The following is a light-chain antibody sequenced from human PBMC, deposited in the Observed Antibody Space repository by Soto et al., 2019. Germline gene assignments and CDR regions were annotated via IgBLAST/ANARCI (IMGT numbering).Light chain of an antibody. J-gene: IGKJ5*01. Sequence: IQMTQSPSSLSASVGDRVTITCQASQDISNYLNWYQQKLGKAPKLLIYDASNLKTGVPSRFSGSGSGTDFTFTISSLQPEDIATYYCQQYSHLITFGQGTRLEIK. V-gene: IGKV1-33*01. CDR1: QDISNY. CDR3: QQYSHLIT. CDR2: DAS.